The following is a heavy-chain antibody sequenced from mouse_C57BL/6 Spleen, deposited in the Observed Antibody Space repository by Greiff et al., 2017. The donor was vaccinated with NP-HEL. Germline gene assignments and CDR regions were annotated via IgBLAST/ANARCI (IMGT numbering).Heavy chain of an antibody. V-gene: IGHV5-9-1*02. Sequence: EVKLMESGEGLVKPGGSLKLSCAASGFTFSSYAMSWVRQTPEKRLEWVAYISSGGDYIYYADTVKGRVTISRDNARNTLYLQMSSLKSEDTAMYYCTRDRDYYGSSYWYFDVWGTGTTVTVSS. J-gene: IGHJ1*03. CDR2: ISSGGDYI. D-gene: IGHD1-1*01. CDR3: TRDRDYYGSSYWYFDV. CDR1: GFTFSSYA.